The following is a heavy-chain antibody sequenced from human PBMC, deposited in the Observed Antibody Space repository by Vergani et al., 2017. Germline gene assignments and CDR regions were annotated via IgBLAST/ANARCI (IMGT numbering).Heavy chain of an antibody. J-gene: IGHJ4*02. CDR2: ISFDGSNK. V-gene: IGHV3-30-3*01. Sequence: QVQLVESGGGVVQPGRSLILSCAASGFTFSSYAMHWVRQAPGKGLEWVAVISFDGSNKYYADSVKGRFTISRDNSKNTLYLQMNSLRAEDTAVYYCARYSGSYRSFRYWGQGTLVTVSS. CDR3: ARYSGSYRSFRY. D-gene: IGHD1-26*01. CDR1: GFTFSSYA.